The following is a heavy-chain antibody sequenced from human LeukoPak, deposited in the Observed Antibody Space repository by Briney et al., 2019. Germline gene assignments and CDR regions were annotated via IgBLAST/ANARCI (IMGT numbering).Heavy chain of an antibody. CDR2: ISGSGAST. J-gene: IGHJ4*02. CDR3: SKGVGATPGTFDY. CDR1: GFTFSSYA. Sequence: GGSLRLSCSASGFTFSSYAMSWVRQAPGKGLEWVSGISGSGASTYHAASVKGRFTISRDNSKNTLYLQMNSLRAEDTAVYYCSKGVGATPGTFDYWGQGTLVTVSS. V-gene: IGHV3-23*01. D-gene: IGHD1-26*01.